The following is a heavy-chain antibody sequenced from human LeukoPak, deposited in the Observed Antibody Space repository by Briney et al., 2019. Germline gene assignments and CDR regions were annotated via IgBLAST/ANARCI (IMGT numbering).Heavy chain of an antibody. CDR2: ISGSGGST. CDR1: GFTVSTNY. CDR3: AKDRPSITMVRGAKGDYMDV. V-gene: IGHV3-23*01. Sequence: GGSLRLSCAASGFTVSTNYMNWVRQAPGKGLEWVSAISGSGGSTYYADSVKGRFTISRDNSKNTLYLQMNSLRAEDTAVYYCAKDRPSITMVRGAKGDYMDVWGKGTTVTVSS. D-gene: IGHD3-10*01. J-gene: IGHJ6*03.